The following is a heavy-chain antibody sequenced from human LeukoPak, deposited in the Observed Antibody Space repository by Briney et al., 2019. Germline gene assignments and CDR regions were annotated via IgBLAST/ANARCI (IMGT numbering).Heavy chain of an antibody. D-gene: IGHD6-19*01. CDR3: AKGIYSSGWSYFDY. J-gene: IGHJ4*01. Sequence: GGSVRLSCAASGFTFSNSAMSWVRQAPGKGLEWVSTLSGSGITTYYADSVKGRFTISRDNSKSTLYLQMNSLRAEDTAVYYCAKGIYSSGWSYFDYWGHGTLVTVSS. CDR1: GFTFSNSA. CDR2: LSGSGITT. V-gene: IGHV3-23*01.